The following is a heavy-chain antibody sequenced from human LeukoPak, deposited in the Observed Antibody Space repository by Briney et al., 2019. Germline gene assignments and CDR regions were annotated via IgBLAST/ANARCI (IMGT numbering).Heavy chain of an antibody. CDR2: INHSGST. CDR3: ARRKLRFLEWLPVPFDY. J-gene: IGHJ4*02. V-gene: IGHV4-34*01. D-gene: IGHD3-3*01. CDR1: GGSFSGYY. Sequence: PSETLSLTCAAYGGSFSGYYWSWIRQPPGKGLERIGEINHSGSTNYNPSLKSRVTISVDTSKNQFSLKLSSVTAADTAVYYCARRKLRFLEWLPVPFDYWGQGTLVTVSS.